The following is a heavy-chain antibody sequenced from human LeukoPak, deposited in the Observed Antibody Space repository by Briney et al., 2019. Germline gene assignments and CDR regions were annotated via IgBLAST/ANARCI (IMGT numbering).Heavy chain of an antibody. CDR2: INHSGST. D-gene: IGHD3-10*01. V-gene: IGHV4-30-4*08. CDR3: ARGLNYYGSGSYYFY. CDR1: GGSISSGDYY. J-gene: IGHJ4*02. Sequence: PSQTLSLTCTVSGGSISSGDYYWSWIRQPPGKGLEWIGEINHSGSTNYNPSLKSRVTISVDTSKNQFSLKLSSVTAADTAVYYCARGLNYYGSGSYYFYWGQGTLVTVSS.